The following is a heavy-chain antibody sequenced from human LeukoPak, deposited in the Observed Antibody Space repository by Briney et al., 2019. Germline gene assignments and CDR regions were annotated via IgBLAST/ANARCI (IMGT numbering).Heavy chain of an antibody. Sequence: SETLSLTCTVSGVSISSSYSYWGWIRQPPGMGLEWIGSIYYTGNTYYNASLKSQVSISIDTSKNQFSLKLTSVTAADTAVYYCATNRYSRLYLGYWGQGTLVTVSS. CDR3: ATNRYSRLYLGY. CDR2: IYYTGNT. J-gene: IGHJ4*02. D-gene: IGHD6-13*01. V-gene: IGHV4-39*01. CDR1: GVSISSSYSY.